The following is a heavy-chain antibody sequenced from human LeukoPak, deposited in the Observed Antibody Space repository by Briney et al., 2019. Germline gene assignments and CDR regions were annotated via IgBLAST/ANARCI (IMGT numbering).Heavy chain of an antibody. CDR3: ARDYNGDYGYFDL. CDR1: GFTVSSNY. V-gene: IGHV3-66*02. J-gene: IGHJ2*01. CDR2: IYSGGST. D-gene: IGHD3-10*01. Sequence: GGSLRLSCAASGFTVSSNYMSWVRQAPGKGLGWVSVIYSGGSTYYADSVKGRFTISRDNSKNTLYLQMNSLRAEDTAVYYCARDYNGDYGYFDLWGRGTLVTVSS.